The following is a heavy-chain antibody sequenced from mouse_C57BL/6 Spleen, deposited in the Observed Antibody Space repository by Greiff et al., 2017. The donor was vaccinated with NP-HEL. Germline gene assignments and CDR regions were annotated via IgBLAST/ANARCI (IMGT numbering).Heavy chain of an antibody. CDR2: INPNNGGT. V-gene: IGHV1-18*01. D-gene: IGHD4-1*01. CDR3: ARRGLGRSFDY. J-gene: IGHJ2*01. Sequence: VQLQQSGPELVKPGASVKIPCKASGYTFTDYNMDWVKQSHGKSLEWIGDINPNNGGTIYNQKFKGKATLTVDKSSSTAYMELRSLTSEDTAVYYCARRGLGRSFDYWGQGTTRTVSS. CDR1: GYTFTDYN.